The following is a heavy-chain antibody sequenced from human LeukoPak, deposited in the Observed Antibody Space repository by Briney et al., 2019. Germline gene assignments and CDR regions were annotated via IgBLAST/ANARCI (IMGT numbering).Heavy chain of an antibody. CDR1: GFTFSSYA. CDR2: IKSKTDGGTT. J-gene: IGHJ4*02. CDR3: VSSWYYYDSSGYYYWDY. D-gene: IGHD3-22*01. Sequence: GGSLRLSCTASGFTFSSYAMSWVRQAPGKGLEWVGRIKSKTDGGTTDYAAPVKGRFTISRDESKNTLYLQMNSLKTEDTAVYYCVSSWYYYDSSGYYYWDYWGQGTLVTVSS. V-gene: IGHV3-15*01.